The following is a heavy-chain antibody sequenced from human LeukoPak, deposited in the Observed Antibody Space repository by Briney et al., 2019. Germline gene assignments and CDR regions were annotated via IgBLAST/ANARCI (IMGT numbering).Heavy chain of an antibody. V-gene: IGHV1-24*01. CDR1: GYTLTELS. J-gene: IGHJ4*02. Sequence: ASVKVSCKVFGYTLTELSMHWVRQAPGKGLEWMGGFDPEDGETIYAQKFQGRVTMTEDTSTDTAYMELSSLRSEDTAVYYCATGPPSQYCSSTSCYYNYFDYWGQGTLVTVSS. D-gene: IGHD2-2*01. CDR2: FDPEDGET. CDR3: ATGPPSQYCSSTSCYYNYFDY.